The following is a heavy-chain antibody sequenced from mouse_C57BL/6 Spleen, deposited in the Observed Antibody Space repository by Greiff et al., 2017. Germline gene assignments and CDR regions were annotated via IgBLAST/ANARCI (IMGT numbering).Heavy chain of an antibody. J-gene: IGHJ2*01. CDR2: IYPGDGDT. CDR3: ARWMDGYPDYFDY. V-gene: IGHV1-80*01. Sequence: QVQLQQSGAELVKPGASVKISCKASGYAFSSYWMNWVKQRPGKGLEWIGQIYPGDGDTNYNGKFKGKATLTADRSSSTAYMQLSSLTSEDSAVYFCARWMDGYPDYFDYWGQGTTLTVSS. CDR1: GYAFSSYW. D-gene: IGHD2-3*01.